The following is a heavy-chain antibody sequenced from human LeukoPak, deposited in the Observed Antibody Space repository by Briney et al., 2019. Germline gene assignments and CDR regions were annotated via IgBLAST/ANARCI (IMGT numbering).Heavy chain of an antibody. V-gene: IGHV3-23*01. CDR2: ISGSGGNT. J-gene: IGHJ6*03. CDR3: ARRGYYMDV. CDR1: GFTFSTYG. Sequence: GGSLRLSCAASGFTFSTYGMTWIRQAPGKGLEWVSSISGSGGNTYYADSVKGRFTISRDNSKNTLYLQMNSLRAEDTAVYYCARRGYYMDVWGKGITVTVSS.